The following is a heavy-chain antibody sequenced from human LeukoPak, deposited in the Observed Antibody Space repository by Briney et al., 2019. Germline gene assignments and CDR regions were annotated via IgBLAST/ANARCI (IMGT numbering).Heavy chain of an antibody. J-gene: IGHJ4*02. CDR1: GFTFSTFA. Sequence: GGSLRLSCAASGFTFSTFAMIWVRQPPGKGLEWVSSIFPSGGEIHCADSVRGRFTISRDNSKSTLSLQMNSLRAEDTAIYYCATYRQVLLPFESWGQGTLVTVSS. CDR3: ATYRQVLLPFES. D-gene: IGHD2-8*02. CDR2: IFPSGGEI. V-gene: IGHV3-23*01.